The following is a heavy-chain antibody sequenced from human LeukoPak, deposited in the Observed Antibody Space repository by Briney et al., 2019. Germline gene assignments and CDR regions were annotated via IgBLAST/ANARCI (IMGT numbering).Heavy chain of an antibody. J-gene: IGHJ4*02. D-gene: IGHD2-21*01. CDR2: ISSSGSYT. Sequence: GGSLRLSCAASGLSYSDSYMTWIRHAPGKGLEWVSYISSSGSYTNYADSVKGRFTISRDNAKNSLYLQMNSLTHEDTALYYCGKDAEVAIGVAGQIDHWGPGTLVIVSS. CDR3: GKDAEVAIGVAGQIDH. CDR1: GLSYSDSY. V-gene: IGHV3-11*05.